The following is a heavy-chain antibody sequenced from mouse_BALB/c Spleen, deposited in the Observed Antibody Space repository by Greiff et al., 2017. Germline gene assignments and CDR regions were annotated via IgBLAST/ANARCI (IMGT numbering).Heavy chain of an antibody. CDR3: ARERGSTMITTYAMDY. CDR1: GFSLTSYG. Sequence: VKLMESGPGLVAPSQSLSITCTVSGFSLTSYGVHWVRQPPGKGLEWLGVIWAGGSTNYNSALMSRLSISKDNSKSQVFLKMNSLQTDDTAMYYCARERGSTMITTYAMDYWGQGTSVTVSS. D-gene: IGHD2-4*01. V-gene: IGHV2-9*02. J-gene: IGHJ4*01. CDR2: IWAGGST.